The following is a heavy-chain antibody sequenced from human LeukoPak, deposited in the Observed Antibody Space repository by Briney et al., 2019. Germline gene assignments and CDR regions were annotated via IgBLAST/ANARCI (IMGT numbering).Heavy chain of an antibody. J-gene: IGHJ5*02. CDR2: IYYSGST. D-gene: IGHD3-10*01. CDR3: ARVFTMVRGAEFDP. CDR1: GGSISSYY. Sequence: SETLSLTCTVSGGSISSYYWGWIRQPPGKGLEWIGYIYYSGSTNYNPSLKSRVTISVDTSKNQFSLKLSSVTAADTAVYYCARVFTMVRGAEFDPWGQGTLVTVSS. V-gene: IGHV4-59*01.